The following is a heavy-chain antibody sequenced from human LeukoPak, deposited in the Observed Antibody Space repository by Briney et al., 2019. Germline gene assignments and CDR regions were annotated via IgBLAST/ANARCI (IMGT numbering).Heavy chain of an antibody. D-gene: IGHD6-19*01. CDR2: ISGSGGIT. V-gene: IGHV3-23*01. CDR3: AKTTAGHSSGRDPGWPIDY. Sequence: PGGSLRLSCAASGFTFTTYAMTWVRQAPGKGLEWVSRISGSGGITYHADSVKGRFTISRDNSRNTVYLQMNSLRAEDTAVYYCAKTTAGHSSGRDPGWPIDYWGQGTLVTVSS. CDR1: GFTFTTYA. J-gene: IGHJ4*02.